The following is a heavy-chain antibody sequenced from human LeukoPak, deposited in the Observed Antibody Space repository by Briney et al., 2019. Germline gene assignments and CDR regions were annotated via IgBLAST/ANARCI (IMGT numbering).Heavy chain of an antibody. D-gene: IGHD3-3*01. CDR2: MNPNSGNT. V-gene: IGHV1-8*03. J-gene: IGHJ4*02. CDR1: GYTFTSYD. CDR3: AREETDFWSGYFDY. Sequence: ASVKVSCKASGYTFTSYDINWVRQATGQGLEWMGWMNPNSGNTGYAQKFQGRVTITRNTSISTAYMELSSLRSEDTAVYYCAREETDFWSGYFDYWGQGTLVTVSS.